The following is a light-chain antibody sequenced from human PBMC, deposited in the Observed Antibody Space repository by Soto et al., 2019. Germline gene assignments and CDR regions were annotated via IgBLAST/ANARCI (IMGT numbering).Light chain of an antibody. CDR3: ASYKSDTSRL. Sequence: QSALAQPASVSGSPGQSITISCTGSSNDVGRYSYVSWYQQHPGKTPKLIIYEVSLRPSGISDRFSASKSGNTASLTISGLQAEDEADYYCASYKSDTSRLFGTGTKVTVL. CDR1: SNDVGRYSY. V-gene: IGLV2-14*01. CDR2: EVS. J-gene: IGLJ1*01.